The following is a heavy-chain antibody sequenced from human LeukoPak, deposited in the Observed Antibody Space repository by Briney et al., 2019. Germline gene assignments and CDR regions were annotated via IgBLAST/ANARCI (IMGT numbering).Heavy chain of an antibody. V-gene: IGHV3-21*01. CDR2: ISSSSSYI. CDR3: ARGCPETYPTSDY. CDR1: GFTFSSYS. Sequence: PGGSLRLSCAASGFTFSSYSMNWVRQAPGKGLEWVSSISSSSSYIYYADSVKGRFTISRDNAKNSLYLQMNSLRAEDTAVYYCARGCPETYPTSDYWGQGTLVTVSS. J-gene: IGHJ4*02.